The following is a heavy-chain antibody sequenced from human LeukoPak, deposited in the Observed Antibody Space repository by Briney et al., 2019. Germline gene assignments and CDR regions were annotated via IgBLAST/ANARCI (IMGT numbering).Heavy chain of an antibody. CDR2: IYYSGST. Sequence: SETLSLTCTVSGDSISSNSFYWGWIRQPPGKGLEWIGSIYYSGSTCYNPSLKSRVTISVDTSKNQFSLKLSSVTAADTAVYYCARRPYYYDSGSPPHFDYWGQGTLVAVSS. CDR3: ARRPYYYDSGSPPHFDY. CDR1: GDSISSNSFY. J-gene: IGHJ4*02. D-gene: IGHD3-10*01. V-gene: IGHV4-39*01.